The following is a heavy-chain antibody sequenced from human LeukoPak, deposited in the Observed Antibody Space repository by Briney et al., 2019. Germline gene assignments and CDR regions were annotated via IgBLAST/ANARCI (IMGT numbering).Heavy chain of an antibody. CDR1: GFTYSDYA. J-gene: IGHJ6*02. D-gene: IGHD6-19*01. Sequence: GGSLRLSCAASGFTYSDYAMSWVRQAPGKGLKWVSIMSGSGGTTYYARSVKGRFTISRDNSKNTLYLQMNSLRAEDTAVYYCARAYSSGSMDVWGQGTTVTVSS. CDR3: ARAYSSGSMDV. V-gene: IGHV3-23*01. CDR2: MSGSGGTT.